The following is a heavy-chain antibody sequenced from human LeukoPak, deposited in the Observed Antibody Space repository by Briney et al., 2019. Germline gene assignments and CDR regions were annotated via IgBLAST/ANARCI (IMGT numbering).Heavy chain of an antibody. CDR2: ISGSGGST. Sequence: GGSLRLSCAASGFTFSSYAMSWVRQAPRKGLEWVSAISGSGGSTYYADSVKGRFTISRDNSKNTLYLQMNSLRAEDTAVYYCAKSSGYEDYYYYGMDVWGQGTTVTVSS. J-gene: IGHJ6*02. CDR3: AKSSGYEDYYYYGMDV. D-gene: IGHD5-12*01. CDR1: GFTFSSYA. V-gene: IGHV3-23*01.